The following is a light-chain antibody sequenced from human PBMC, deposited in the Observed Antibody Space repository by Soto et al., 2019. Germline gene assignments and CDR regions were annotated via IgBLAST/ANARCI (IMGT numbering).Light chain of an antibody. J-gene: IGKJ1*01. CDR3: QHYGSSLWT. Sequence: EIVLTQSPGTLSLSPGERATLSCRASQNIISTYLTWYQQKPGQPPRLLIYGASSRATGIPDRFSGSGSGTDFTLTVNRLEPEDFAVYYCQHYGSSLWTFGQGPKVEVK. CDR2: GAS. CDR1: QNIISTY. V-gene: IGKV3-20*01.